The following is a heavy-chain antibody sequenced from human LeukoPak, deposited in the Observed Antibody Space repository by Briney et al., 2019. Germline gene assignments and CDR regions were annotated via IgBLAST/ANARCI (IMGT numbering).Heavy chain of an antibody. Sequence: ASVKVSCKASGYTFTGYYMHWVRQAPGQGLEWMGWINPNSADTKYAQKFQGRVTMTRDTSISATYMELSRLRSDDTAVYYCARNDFWSGYPGSYMDVWGKGTTVTVSS. CDR1: GYTFTGYY. CDR3: ARNDFWSGYPGSYMDV. CDR2: INPNSADT. V-gene: IGHV1-2*02. J-gene: IGHJ6*03. D-gene: IGHD3-3*01.